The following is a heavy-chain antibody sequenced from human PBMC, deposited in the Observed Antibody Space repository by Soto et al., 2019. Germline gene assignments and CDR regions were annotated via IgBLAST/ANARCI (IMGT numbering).Heavy chain of an antibody. Sequence: GGSLRLSCAASGFTVSSNYMSWVRQAPGKGLEWVSVIYSGGSTYYADSVKGRFTISRDNSKNTLYLQMNSLRAEDTAVYYCARVFGAVYYYGMDVWGQGTTVTVSS. CDR1: GFTVSSNY. CDR2: IYSGGST. CDR3: ARVFGAVYYYGMDV. J-gene: IGHJ6*02. V-gene: IGHV3-53*01. D-gene: IGHD3-3*01.